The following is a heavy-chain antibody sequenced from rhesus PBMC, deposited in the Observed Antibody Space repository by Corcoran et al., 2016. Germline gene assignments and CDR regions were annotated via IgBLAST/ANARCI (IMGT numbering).Heavy chain of an antibody. Sequence: QVQLQESGPGLVKPSETLSLTCAVSGGSISGHYWSWIRQPPGKGLEWIGNIDGNIAGTNYTPSLKSRVTIARDTSKHQFSLKLRSVTAADTAVYYCARLIAAAGPYGLDSWGQGVVVTVSS. D-gene: IGHD6S26*01. CDR1: GGSISGHY. CDR2: IDGNIAGT. CDR3: ARLIAAAGPYGLDS. J-gene: IGHJ6*01. V-gene: IGHV4-81*01.